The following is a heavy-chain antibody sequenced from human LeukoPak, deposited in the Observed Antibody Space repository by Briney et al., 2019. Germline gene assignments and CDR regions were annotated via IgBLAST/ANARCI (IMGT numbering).Heavy chain of an antibody. CDR3: ARDTRDVDWTLGAFDI. Sequence: GGSLRLSCAASGFTVSSNYMSWVRQAPGKGLEWVSVIYSDGRTYHTDSVKGRFTISRDNPKNTVYLQMNSLRVEDTAVYYCARDTRDVDWTLGAFDIWGQGTKVTVSS. CDR2: IYSDGRT. J-gene: IGHJ3*02. V-gene: IGHV3-53*01. D-gene: IGHD3-9*01. CDR1: GFTVSSNY.